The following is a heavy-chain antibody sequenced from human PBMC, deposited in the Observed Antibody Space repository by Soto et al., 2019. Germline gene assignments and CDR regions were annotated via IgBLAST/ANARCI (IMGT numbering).Heavy chain of an antibody. V-gene: IGHV4-31*03. J-gene: IGHJ3*02. D-gene: IGHD2-15*01. CDR1: GGSISSGGYY. CDR2: IYYSGST. Sequence: SETLSLTCTVSGGSISSGGYYWSWIRQHPGKGLEWIGYIYYSGSTYYNPSLKSRVTISVDTSKNPFSLKLSSVTAADTAVYYCARETPEGAVVVAASHDAFDIWGQGTMVTVSS. CDR3: ARETPEGAVVVAASHDAFDI.